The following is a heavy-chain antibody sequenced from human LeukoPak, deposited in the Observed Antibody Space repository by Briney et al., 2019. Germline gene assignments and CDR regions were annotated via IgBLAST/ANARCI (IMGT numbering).Heavy chain of an antibody. Sequence: GSLRLSCAASGFTFSSYAMHWVRQAPGKGLEWVAVISYDGSSKYYADSVKGRFTISRDNSKNTLYLQMNSLRAEDTAVYYCARDRLAVAGQGDYFDYWGQGTLVTVSS. V-gene: IGHV3-30*04. CDR2: ISYDGSSK. CDR1: GFTFSSYA. J-gene: IGHJ4*02. CDR3: ARDRLAVAGQGDYFDY. D-gene: IGHD6-19*01.